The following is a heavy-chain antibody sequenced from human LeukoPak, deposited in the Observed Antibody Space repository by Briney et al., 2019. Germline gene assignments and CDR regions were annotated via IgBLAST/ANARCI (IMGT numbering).Heavy chain of an antibody. D-gene: IGHD6-19*01. CDR3: ARQLRGEAVAGHLQPFDY. Sequence: ASETLSLTCTVSGGSMSSYYWNWLRQPPGKGLEWIGYIYYSGSTNYNPSLKSRVTISVDTSKNQFSLKLSSVTAADTAVYFCARQLRGEAVAGHLQPFDYWGQGTLVTVSS. V-gene: IGHV4-59*08. CDR2: IYYSGST. CDR1: GGSMSSYY. J-gene: IGHJ4*02.